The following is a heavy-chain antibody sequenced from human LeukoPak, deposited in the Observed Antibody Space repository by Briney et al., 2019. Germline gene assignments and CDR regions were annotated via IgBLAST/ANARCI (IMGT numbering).Heavy chain of an antibody. CDR2: IIPIFGTA. CDR1: GGTFSSYA. CDR3: ARGIAAAGFFDY. Sequence: SVTVSCKASGGTFSSYAISWVRQAPGQGLEWMGGIIPIFGTANYAQKFQGRVTITTDESTSTAYMELSSLRSEDTAVYYCARGIAAAGFFDYWGQGTLVTVSS. D-gene: IGHD6-13*01. J-gene: IGHJ4*02. V-gene: IGHV1-69*05.